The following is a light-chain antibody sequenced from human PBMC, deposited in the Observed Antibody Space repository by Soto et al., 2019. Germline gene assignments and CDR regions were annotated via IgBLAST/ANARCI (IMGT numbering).Light chain of an antibody. J-gene: IGKJ4*01. V-gene: IGKV1-39*01. CDR1: QTISTY. CDR3: QQGYSIHALT. CDR2: DVS. Sequence: DIQMTQSPSSLSASVGDRVTISCRASQTISTYLHWYQHKPGKVPRLLISDVSTLQSGVPGRFHGSGSETECTLNITDLQPEDFATYYCQQGYSIHALTFGGGTKGELK.